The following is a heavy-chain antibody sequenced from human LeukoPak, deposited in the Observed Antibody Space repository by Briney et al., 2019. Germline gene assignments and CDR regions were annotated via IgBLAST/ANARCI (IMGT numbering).Heavy chain of an antibody. Sequence: PSETLSLTCTVSGGSISSYYRSWIRQPPGKGLEWIGYIYYSGSTNYNPSLKSRVTISVDTSKNQFSLKLSSVTAADTAVYYCARGPPPDYWGQGTLVTVSS. CDR3: ARGPPPDY. J-gene: IGHJ4*02. V-gene: IGHV4-59*01. CDR1: GGSISSYY. CDR2: IYYSGST.